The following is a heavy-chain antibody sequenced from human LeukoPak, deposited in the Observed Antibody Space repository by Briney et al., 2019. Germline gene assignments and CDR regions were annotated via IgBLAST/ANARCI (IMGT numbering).Heavy chain of an antibody. CDR3: ARDRRVLLWFGELFDY. J-gene: IGHJ4*02. CDR1: GFTFSSYA. D-gene: IGHD3-10*01. V-gene: IGHV3-30*04. CDR2: IPYDGSNK. Sequence: PGGSLRLSCAASGFTFSSYAMHWVRQAPGKGLEWVAVIPYDGSNKYYADSVKGRFTISRDNSKNTLYLQMNSLRAEDTAVYYCARDRRVLLWFGELFDYWGQGTLVTASS.